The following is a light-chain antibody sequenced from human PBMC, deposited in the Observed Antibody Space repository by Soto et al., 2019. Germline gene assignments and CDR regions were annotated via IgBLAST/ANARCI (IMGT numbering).Light chain of an antibody. CDR1: QSVGTY. J-gene: IGKJ5*01. Sequence: EIVWTQSPGTLSLSPGERATLSCGASQSVGTYIAWYKQKPGLAPRLVMFDSSTRATGIPDRFSGSGSGTDFTLTVSRLEPEDFAVYFCQQYGNSPQITFGQGTRLEI. V-gene: IGKV3D-20*01. CDR3: QQYGNSPQIT. CDR2: DSS.